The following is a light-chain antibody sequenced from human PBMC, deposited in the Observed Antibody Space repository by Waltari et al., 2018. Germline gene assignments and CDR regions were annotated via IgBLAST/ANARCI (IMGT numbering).Light chain of an antibody. Sequence: DIQMTQSPSSLSASVGDRVTITCRAIQSINTYLSWYQQKSEKAPQLLIYAASSLQSGVPSRFSGSGSGTDFTLTITSLQPEDFATYYCQQGHSTPRTFGQGTKVEIK. V-gene: IGKV1-39*01. CDR3: QQGHSTPRT. J-gene: IGKJ1*01. CDR1: QSINTY. CDR2: AAS.